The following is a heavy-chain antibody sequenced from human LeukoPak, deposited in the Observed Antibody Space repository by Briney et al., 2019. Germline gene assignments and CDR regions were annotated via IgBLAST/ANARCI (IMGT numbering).Heavy chain of an antibody. J-gene: IGHJ2*01. CDR2: IYYSGST. Sequence: SQTLSLTCTVSGGSISSYYWSWIRQPPGKGLEWIGYIYYSGSTNYNPSLKSRVTISVDTSKNQFSLKLSSVTAADTAVYYCARGESETDFDLWGRGTLVTVSS. CDR1: GGSISSYY. CDR3: ARGESETDFDL. V-gene: IGHV4-59*01. D-gene: IGHD5-24*01.